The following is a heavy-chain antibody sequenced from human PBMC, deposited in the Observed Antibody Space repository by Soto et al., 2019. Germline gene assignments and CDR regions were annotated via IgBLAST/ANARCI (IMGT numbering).Heavy chain of an antibody. CDR3: GRSYYFDPSGSPPNFSCGMDG. D-gene: IGHD3-22*01. Sequence: PSETLSLTCTVSGGSISSYYWSWIRQPPGKGLEWIGYIHYSGSTNYNPSLKSRVTISVDTSKNQFSLRLSSVTAADTAVYYCGRSYYFDPSGSPPNFSCGMDGWGKGTTVTVSS. V-gene: IGHV4-59*01. J-gene: IGHJ6*04. CDR1: GGSISSYY. CDR2: IHYSGST.